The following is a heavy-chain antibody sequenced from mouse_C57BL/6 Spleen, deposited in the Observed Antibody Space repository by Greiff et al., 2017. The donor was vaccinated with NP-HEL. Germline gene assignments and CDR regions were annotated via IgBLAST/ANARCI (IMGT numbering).Heavy chain of an antibody. CDR2: IDPENGDT. V-gene: IGHV14-4*01. Sequence: EVQLQQSGAELVRPGASVKLSCTASGFNIKDDYMHWVKQRPEQGLEWIGWIDPENGDTEYASKFQGKATITADTSSNTAYLQLSSLTSEDTAVYYCTTDYYGPSFAYWGQGTLVTVSA. J-gene: IGHJ3*01. CDR1: GFNIKDDY. D-gene: IGHD1-1*01. CDR3: TTDYYGPSFAY.